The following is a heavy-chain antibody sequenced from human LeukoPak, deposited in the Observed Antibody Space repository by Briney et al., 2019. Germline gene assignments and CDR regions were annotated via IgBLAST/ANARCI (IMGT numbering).Heavy chain of an antibody. Sequence: PGGSLRLSCAASGFTFSNAWMSWVRQAPGKGLEWVGRIKSKTDGGTTDYAAPVKGRFTISRDDSKNTLYLQMNSLKTEDTAVYYCTTDWWGAYYYDSSGYYYEATGDYWGQGTLVTVPS. V-gene: IGHV3-15*01. CDR2: IKSKTDGGTT. CDR1: GFTFSNAW. J-gene: IGHJ4*02. D-gene: IGHD3-22*01. CDR3: TTDWWGAYYYDSSGYYYEATGDY.